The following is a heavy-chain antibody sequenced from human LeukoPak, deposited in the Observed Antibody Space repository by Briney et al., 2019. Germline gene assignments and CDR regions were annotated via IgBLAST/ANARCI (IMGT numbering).Heavy chain of an antibody. CDR2: ISYDGSNK. CDR3: AKNRGGEVVAANY. V-gene: IGHV3-30*18. Sequence: GGSLRLSCAASGFTFSSYGMHWVRQAPGKGLEWVAVISYDGSNKYYADSVKGRFTISRDNSKNTLYLQMNSLRAEDTAVYYCAKNRGGEVVAANYWGQGTLVTVSS. D-gene: IGHD2-15*01. J-gene: IGHJ4*02. CDR1: GFTFSSYG.